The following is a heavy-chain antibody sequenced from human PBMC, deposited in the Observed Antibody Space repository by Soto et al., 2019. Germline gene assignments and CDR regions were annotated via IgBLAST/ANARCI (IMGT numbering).Heavy chain of an antibody. CDR3: ARLAYSHYST. V-gene: IGHV4-39*01. CDR1: GGSIKVGGYY. D-gene: IGHD5-12*01. J-gene: IGHJ4*02. CDR2: IYYSGTT. Sequence: PSETLSLTCTVSGGSIKVGGYYWGWIRQPPGKGLEWVATIYYSGTTYYNPPLKSRLTISLDTSRNQFSLDLTSVTAADTAVYYCARLAYSHYSTWGQGTLVTVSS.